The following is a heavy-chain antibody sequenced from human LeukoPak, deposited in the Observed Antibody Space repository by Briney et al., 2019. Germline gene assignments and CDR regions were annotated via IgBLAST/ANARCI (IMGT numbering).Heavy chain of an antibody. CDR1: GYTFTSYG. D-gene: IGHD3-3*02. Sequence: GASVKVSCKASGYTFTSYGISWVRQAPGQGLEWMGWISAYNGNTNYAQKLQGRVTMTTDTSTSIAYMELRSLRSDDTAVYYCARELNSALLENLGANLLGYGMDVWGQGTTVTVSS. CDR2: ISAYNGNT. J-gene: IGHJ6*02. V-gene: IGHV1-18*01. CDR3: ARELNSALLENLGANLLGYGMDV.